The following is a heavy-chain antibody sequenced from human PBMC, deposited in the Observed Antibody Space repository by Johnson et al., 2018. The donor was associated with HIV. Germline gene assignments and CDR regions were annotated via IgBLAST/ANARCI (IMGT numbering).Heavy chain of an antibody. Sequence: VQLVESGGGLVQPGRSLRLSCAASGFTFDDYAMHWVRQAPGKGLEWVPGISWNSGSIGYADSVKGRFTISRDNAKNSLYLQMNSLRAEDTAVYYCATFGGGSFHAFDIWGQGTMVTVSS. J-gene: IGHJ3*02. D-gene: IGHD1-26*01. V-gene: IGHV3-9*01. CDR3: ATFGGGSFHAFDI. CDR2: ISWNSGSI. CDR1: GFTFDDYA.